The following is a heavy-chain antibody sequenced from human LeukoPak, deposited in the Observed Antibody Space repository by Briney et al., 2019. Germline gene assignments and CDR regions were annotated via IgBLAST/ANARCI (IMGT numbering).Heavy chain of an antibody. CDR2: IRSKTYGGTT. J-gene: IGHJ4*02. CDR3: TRDRYDDYVWGSYRYYEY. V-gene: IGHV3-49*04. D-gene: IGHD3-16*02. Sequence: PGGSLRLSCIASGFTFGDYAMSWVRQAPGKGLEWVGFIRSKTYGGTTEYAASVEGRFTISRDDSKSIAYLQMNSLTPEDTAVYYCTRDRYDDYVWGSYRYYEYWGQGTPVTVSS. CDR1: GFTFGDYA.